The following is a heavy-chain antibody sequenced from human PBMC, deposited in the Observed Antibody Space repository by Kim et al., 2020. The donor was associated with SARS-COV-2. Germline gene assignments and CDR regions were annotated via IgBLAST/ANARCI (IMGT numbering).Heavy chain of an antibody. D-gene: IGHD5-12*01. V-gene: IGHV4-59*01. J-gene: IGHJ4*02. CDR2: GPA. CDR3: ARDGYRGIDY. Sequence: GPANCKPSLKSRVTISLDTSKSQFSLHLKSVTAADTAIYYCARDGYRGIDYWGQGTLVTVSS.